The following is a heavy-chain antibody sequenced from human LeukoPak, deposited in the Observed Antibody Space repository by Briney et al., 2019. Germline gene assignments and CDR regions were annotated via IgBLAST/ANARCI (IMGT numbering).Heavy chain of an antibody. CDR2: ISAYNGNT. CDR1: GYTFTSYG. V-gene: IGHV1-18*01. CDR3: ARVNSIAVAGTDFDY. Sequence: VASVKVSCKASGYTFTSYGISWVRQAPGQGLEWMGWISAYNGNTNYAQKLQGRVTMTTGTSTSTAYMELRSLRSDDTAVYYCARVNSIAVAGTDFDYWGQGTLVTVSS. J-gene: IGHJ4*02. D-gene: IGHD6-19*01.